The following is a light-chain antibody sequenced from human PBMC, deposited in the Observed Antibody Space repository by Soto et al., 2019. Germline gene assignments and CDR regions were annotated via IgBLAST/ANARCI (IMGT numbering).Light chain of an antibody. Sequence: DIQMTQSPSTLSAAVGDRVTITCRASQNMSSGLAWYQQKTGKAPNLLIYKASSLESGVPSRFSGSGAGTEFPLTISRLQHHDFATYYCQQYNGDSRTFGQGTKVEIK. CDR1: QNMSSG. CDR3: QQYNGDSRT. V-gene: IGKV1-5*03. J-gene: IGKJ1*01. CDR2: KAS.